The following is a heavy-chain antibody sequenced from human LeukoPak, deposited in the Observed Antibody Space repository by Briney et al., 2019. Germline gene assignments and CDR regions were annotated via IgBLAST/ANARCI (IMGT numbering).Heavy chain of an antibody. CDR2: INYSGTT. D-gene: IGHD3-22*01. V-gene: IGHV4-31*03. CDR1: GGSISSGGYY. Sequence: SETLSLTCTVSGGSISSGGYYWGWIRPHPGKGLEWSGYINYSGTTSYYPCLKSRVTISVDTSKIQFSLKLSTMTAAHTAVYCFARAVSYYYDSSGYYSHWGQGALVTVSS. CDR3: ARAVSYYYDSSGYYSH. J-gene: IGHJ4*02.